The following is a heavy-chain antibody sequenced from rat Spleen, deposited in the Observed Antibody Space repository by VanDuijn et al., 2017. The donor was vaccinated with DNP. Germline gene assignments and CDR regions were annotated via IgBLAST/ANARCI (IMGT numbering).Heavy chain of an antibody. CDR3: ARYTTGVDY. V-gene: IGHV3-1*01. CDR1: GYSITNNY. Sequence: EVQLQASGPGLVKPSQSLSLTCSVTGYSITNNYWGWIRKFPGNKMEWVGHISYSGSPTYNPSLKSRISITRDTSKYQFFLQLNSVTTEDTATYYCARYTTGVDYWGQGVMVTVSS. D-gene: IGHD1-11*01. J-gene: IGHJ2*01. CDR2: ISYSGSP.